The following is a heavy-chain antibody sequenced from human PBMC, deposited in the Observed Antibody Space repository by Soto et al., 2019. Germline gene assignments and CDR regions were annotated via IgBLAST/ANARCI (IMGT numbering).Heavy chain of an antibody. CDR1: GYTFTSYD. Sequence: ASVKVSCKASGYTFTSYDISWVRQAPGQGLEWMGWINPNSGGTNYAQKFQGRVTMTRDTSISTAYMELSRLRSDDTAVYYCARDRRFWSGSYGMDVWGQGTTVTVSS. CDR3: ARDRRFWSGSYGMDV. D-gene: IGHD3-3*01. V-gene: IGHV1-2*02. CDR2: INPNSGGT. J-gene: IGHJ6*02.